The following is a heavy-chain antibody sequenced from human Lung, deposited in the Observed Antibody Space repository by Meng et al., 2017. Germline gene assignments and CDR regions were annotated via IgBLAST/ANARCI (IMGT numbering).Heavy chain of an antibody. CDR2: IYYSGST. V-gene: IGHV4-31*03. J-gene: IGHJ4*02. CDR3: ARGDYDGLAY. D-gene: IGHD4-17*01. CDR1: GGSINSDDYY. Sequence: QLQESGPGLVKPSQTLSLTCTVSGGSINSDDYYWSWIRQHPGKGLEWIGFIYYSGSTYYNPSLKSRVSISVDTSKNQFSLKLTSVTAADTAVYYCARGDYDGLAYWGQGTLVTVSS.